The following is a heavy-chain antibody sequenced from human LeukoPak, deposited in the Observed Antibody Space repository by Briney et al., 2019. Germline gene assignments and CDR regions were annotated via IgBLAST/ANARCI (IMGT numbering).Heavy chain of an antibody. Sequence: ASVKVSCKAPGYTFTSYDINWVRQATGQGLEWVGWMNPNSGNTGYAQKFQGRVTMTRNTSISTAYMELSSLRSEDTAVYYCARLWRPVTIFGVVLRRNNWFDPWGQGTLVTVSS. J-gene: IGHJ5*02. CDR2: MNPNSGNT. CDR1: GYTFTSYD. CDR3: ARLWRPVTIFGVVLRRNNWFDP. V-gene: IGHV1-8*01. D-gene: IGHD3-3*01.